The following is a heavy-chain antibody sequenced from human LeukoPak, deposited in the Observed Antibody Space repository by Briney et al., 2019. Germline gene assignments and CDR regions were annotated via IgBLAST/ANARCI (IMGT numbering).Heavy chain of an antibody. CDR2: INHSGST. D-gene: IGHD3-10*01. CDR3: ARVKRPRPRYGSGSYSFFDY. Sequence: SETLSLTCAVYGGSFSGYYWSWIRQPPGKGLEWIGEINHSGSTNYNPSLKSRVTISVDTSKNQFSLKLSSVTAADTAVYYCARVKRPRPRYGSGSYSFFDYWGQGTLVTVSS. CDR1: GGSFSGYY. J-gene: IGHJ4*02. V-gene: IGHV4-34*01.